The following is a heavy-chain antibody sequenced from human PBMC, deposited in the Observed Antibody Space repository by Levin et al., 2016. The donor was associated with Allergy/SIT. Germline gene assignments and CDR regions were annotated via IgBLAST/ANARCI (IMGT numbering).Heavy chain of an antibody. J-gene: IGHJ4*02. CDR1: GGSINTYY. CDR3: ARLPYFDY. CDR2: IYYSGST. V-gene: IGHV4-59*08. Sequence: SETLSLTCTVSGGSINTYYWSWIRQPPGKGLEWIGYIYYSGSTNYNPSLKSRVTISVDTSKNQFSLKLSSVTAADTAVYYCARLPYFDYWGQGTLVTVSS.